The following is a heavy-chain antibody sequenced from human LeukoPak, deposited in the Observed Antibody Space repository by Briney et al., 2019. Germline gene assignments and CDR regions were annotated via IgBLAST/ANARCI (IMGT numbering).Heavy chain of an antibody. D-gene: IGHD6-19*01. V-gene: IGHV1-18*01. Sequence: ASVKVSCKASGYTFTSYGISWVRQAPGQGLKWMGWISAYNGNTNYAQKLQGRVTMTTDTSTSTAYMELRSLRSDDTAVYYCARASDSSGWDHQFYFDYWGQGTLVTVSS. CDR2: ISAYNGNT. CDR1: GYTFTSYG. CDR3: ARASDSSGWDHQFYFDY. J-gene: IGHJ4*02.